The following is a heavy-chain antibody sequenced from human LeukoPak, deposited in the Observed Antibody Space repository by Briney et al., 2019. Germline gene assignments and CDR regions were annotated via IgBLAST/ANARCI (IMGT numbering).Heavy chain of an antibody. V-gene: IGHV4-30-4*08. CDR2: IHYSGST. J-gene: IGHJ4*02. D-gene: IGHD3-22*01. CDR3: AGNHDSHGYNRGFN. Sequence: AQTLCLTCTASGVSISSGDYYWNWLRQPQGQGLEWIGFIHYSGSTYVNPSLNSRVSISADTSRNQFSLKLHSVTAADTAVYFCAGNHDSHGYNRGFNWGQGILVTVSS. CDR1: GVSISSGDYY.